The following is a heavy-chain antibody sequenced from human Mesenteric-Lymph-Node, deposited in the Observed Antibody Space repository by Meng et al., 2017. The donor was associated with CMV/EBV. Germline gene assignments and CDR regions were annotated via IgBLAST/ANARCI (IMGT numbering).Heavy chain of an antibody. CDR3: ARDWYYYDSSGLDY. CDR2: INHSGST. Sequence: GSLRPSCAVYGGSFSGYYWSWIRQPPGKGLEWIGEINHSGSTNYNPSLKSRVTISVDTSKNQFSLKLSSVTAADTAVYYCARDWYYYDSSGLDYWGQGTLVTVSS. CDR1: GGSFSGYY. V-gene: IGHV4-34*01. J-gene: IGHJ4*02. D-gene: IGHD3-22*01.